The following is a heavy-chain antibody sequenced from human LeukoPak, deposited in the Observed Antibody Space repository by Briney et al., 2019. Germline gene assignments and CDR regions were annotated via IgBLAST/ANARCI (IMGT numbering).Heavy chain of an antibody. CDR3: ARGGLAAWFDP. D-gene: IGHD6-19*01. CDR1: GYTFTSYA. V-gene: IGHV1-18*01. CDR2: ISAYNGNT. Sequence: ASVKVSCKTSGYTFTSYAISWVRQAPGQGLEWMGWISAYNGNTKHAQKVQGRVTMTTDTSTSTAYMELRSLRSDDTAVYYCARGGLAAWFDPWGQGTLVTVSS. J-gene: IGHJ5*02.